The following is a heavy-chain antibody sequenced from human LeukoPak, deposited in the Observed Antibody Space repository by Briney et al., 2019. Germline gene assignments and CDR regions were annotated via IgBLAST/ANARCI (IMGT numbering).Heavy chain of an antibody. D-gene: IGHD6-19*01. V-gene: IGHV3-15*01. Sequence: GGSLRLSCAAPGFTVRSNYMSWVRQAPGKGLEWVGRIRSNTDGGTADYTAPVKGRFSISRDDSKNTLYLQMNSLKTADTAVYYCTTPYRSGSWGQGTLVTVSS. CDR3: TTPYRSGS. J-gene: IGHJ4*02. CDR2: IRSNTDGGTA. CDR1: GFTVRSNY.